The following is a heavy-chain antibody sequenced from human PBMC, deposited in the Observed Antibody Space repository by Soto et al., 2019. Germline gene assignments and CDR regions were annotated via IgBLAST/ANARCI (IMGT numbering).Heavy chain of an antibody. CDR3: TRHRSMTTVTTYYQGDAFDI. Sequence: EVQLVESGGGLVQPGGSLKLSCAASGFTFSGSAMHWVRQASGKGLEWVGRIGSKANSYATAYAASVKGRFTISRDDSKNTAYLQMNSLKTEDTAVYYCTRHRSMTTVTTYYQGDAFDIWGQGTMVTVSS. J-gene: IGHJ3*02. D-gene: IGHD4-17*01. V-gene: IGHV3-73*01. CDR2: IGSKANSYAT. CDR1: GFTFSGSA.